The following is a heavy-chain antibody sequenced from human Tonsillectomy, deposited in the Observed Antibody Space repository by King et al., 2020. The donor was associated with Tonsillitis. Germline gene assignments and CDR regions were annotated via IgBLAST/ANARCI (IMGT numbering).Heavy chain of an antibody. V-gene: IGHV1-18*04. CDR3: ARDGGYSSSWTPGYYGMDV. J-gene: IGHJ6*02. CDR1: GYTFTSYG. CDR2: ISAYNGNT. D-gene: IGHD6-13*01. Sequence: VQLVESGAEVKKPGASVKVSCKASGYTFTSYGISWVRQAPAQGLEWMGWISAYNGNTNYAQKLQGRVTMTTDTSTSTAYMELRSLRSDDTAVYYCARDGGYSSSWTPGYYGMDVWGQGTTVTVSS.